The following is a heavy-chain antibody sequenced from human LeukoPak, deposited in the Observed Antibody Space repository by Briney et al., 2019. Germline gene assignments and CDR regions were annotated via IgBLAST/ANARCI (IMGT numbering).Heavy chain of an antibody. J-gene: IGHJ3*02. Sequence: ASVEVSCKASGYTFTSYYVHWVRQAPGQGLEWMGIINPSGGSTTYAQKFQGRVTMTRDTSTSTVYMELSSLRSEDTAVYYCARVRFSSGWYIGFDMWGQGTMVTVCS. CDR2: INPSGGST. V-gene: IGHV1-46*01. D-gene: IGHD6-19*01. CDR3: ARVRFSSGWYIGFDM. CDR1: GYTFTSYY.